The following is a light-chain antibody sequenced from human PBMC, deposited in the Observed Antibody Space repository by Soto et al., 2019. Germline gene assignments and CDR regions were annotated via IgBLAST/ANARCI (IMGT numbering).Light chain of an antibody. V-gene: IGKV1-27*01. J-gene: IGKJ1*01. Sequence: DIQMTQSPSSLSASVGDRVTITCRASQAISNYLAWYQQKPGKVPKLLIYAASTLQSGVPSRFSGSGSGTDFTLTISTLQPEDVASYYCQKYNSAPWKFGQGTKVEIK. CDR1: QAISNY. CDR3: QKYNSAPWK. CDR2: AAS.